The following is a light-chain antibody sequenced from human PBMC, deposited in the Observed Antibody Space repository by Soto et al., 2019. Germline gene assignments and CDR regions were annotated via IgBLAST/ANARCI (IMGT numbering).Light chain of an antibody. CDR2: DAS. Sequence: DIQMTQSPSILSASVGDRVTITCRASQSISSWLAWYQQKPGKAPKLLIYDASSLESGVPSRFSGSGSGTEFTLTISSLQPDDFATYYCQKYNSYTYTFGQGTKVDIK. V-gene: IGKV1-5*01. CDR1: QSISSW. CDR3: QKYNSYTYT. J-gene: IGKJ2*01.